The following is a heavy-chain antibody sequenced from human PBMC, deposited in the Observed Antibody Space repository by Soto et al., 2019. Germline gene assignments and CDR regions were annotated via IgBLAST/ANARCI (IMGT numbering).Heavy chain of an antibody. CDR2: IIPIFGTA. CDR1: GGAFSSYA. J-gene: IGHJ5*02. CDR3: ASRIEAGWFDP. D-gene: IGHD6-19*01. V-gene: IGHV1-69*13. Sequence: SVKVSCKASGGAFSSYAIRWVRQAPGQGLEWMGGIIPIFGTANYAQKFQGRVTITADESTSTAYMELSSLRSEDTAVYYCASRIEAGWFDPWRQGTLVTVSS.